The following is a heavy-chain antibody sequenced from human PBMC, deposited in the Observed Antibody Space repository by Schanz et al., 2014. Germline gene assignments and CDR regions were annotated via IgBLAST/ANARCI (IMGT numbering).Heavy chain of an antibody. V-gene: IGHV3-23*01. CDR2: MIGSGSSV. D-gene: IGHD3-22*01. CDR1: GFTFSIYG. Sequence: EVQLLESGGGLVQPGGSLRLSCAASGFTFSIYGMSWVRQAPGKGLEWVSRMIGSGSSVFYADSVKGRFTISRDNLKNTVYLQMNSLRAGDTAVYYRAKDGRLPYYGTGSDFDYWGQGTLVAVSS. J-gene: IGHJ4*02. CDR3: AKDGRLPYYGTGSDFDY.